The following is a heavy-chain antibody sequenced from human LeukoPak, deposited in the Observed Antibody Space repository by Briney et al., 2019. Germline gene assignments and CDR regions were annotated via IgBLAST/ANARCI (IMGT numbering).Heavy chain of an antibody. V-gene: IGHV3-23*01. CDR2: ISGSGGST. J-gene: IGHJ4*02. Sequence: GGSLRLPCAASGFTFSSYAMSCVRQAPGKGLEWVSAISGSGGSTYYADSVKGRFTISRDNSKNTLYLQMNSLRAEDTAVYYCAKIKGSSGYYFDYWGQGTLVTVSS. D-gene: IGHD3-22*01. CDR1: GFTFSSYA. CDR3: AKIKGSSGYYFDY.